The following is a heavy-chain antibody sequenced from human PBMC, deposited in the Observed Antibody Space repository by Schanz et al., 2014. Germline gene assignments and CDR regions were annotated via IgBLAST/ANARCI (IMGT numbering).Heavy chain of an antibody. CDR2: ISYDGRNK. CDR1: GFSFSGFG. V-gene: IGHV3-30*03. D-gene: IGHD2-21*01. J-gene: IGHJ2*01. CDR3: ARVVRLAYCGGDCYSGGYFDL. Sequence: QVQLVESGGGVVQPGRSLRLSCAGSGFSFSGFGMHWVRQAPGKGLEWVAVISYDGRNKYFADSVKGRFTISRDNSKNTLFLQVNSLRAEDTAVYYCARVVRLAYCGGDCYSGGYFDLWGRGTLVTVSS.